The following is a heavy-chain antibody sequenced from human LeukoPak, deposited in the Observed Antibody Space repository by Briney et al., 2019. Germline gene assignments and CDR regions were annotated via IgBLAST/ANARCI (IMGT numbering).Heavy chain of an antibody. Sequence: PGGSLRLSCAASGFTFSSYWMHWVRQAPGKGLVWVSNINSDGSTTTYADSVKGRFTISRGNAENTLYLQMNSLRAEDTAVYYCARARDGYNAWGQGTLVTVSS. CDR1: GFTFSSYW. CDR2: INSDGSTT. D-gene: IGHD5-24*01. V-gene: IGHV3-74*01. CDR3: ARARDGYNA. J-gene: IGHJ5*02.